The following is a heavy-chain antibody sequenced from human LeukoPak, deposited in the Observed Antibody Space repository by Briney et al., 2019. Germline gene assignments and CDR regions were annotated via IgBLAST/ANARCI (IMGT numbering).Heavy chain of an antibody. V-gene: IGHV1-69*13. D-gene: IGHD4-17*01. J-gene: IGHJ4*02. Sequence: ASVKVSCKASGGTFSSYAISWVRQAPGQGLEWMGGIIPIFGTANYAQKFLGRVTITADESTSTAYMELSSLRSEDTAVYYCARGQPIFTVTTYYFDYWGQGTLVTVSS. CDR3: ARGQPIFTVTTYYFDY. CDR1: GGTFSSYA. CDR2: IIPIFGTA.